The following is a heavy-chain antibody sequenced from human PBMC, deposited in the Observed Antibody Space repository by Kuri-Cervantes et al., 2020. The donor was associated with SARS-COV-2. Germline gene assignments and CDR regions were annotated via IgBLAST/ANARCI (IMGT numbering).Heavy chain of an antibody. J-gene: IGHJ4*02. V-gene: IGHV3-21*01. CDR2: INTDGSHK. D-gene: IGHD3-3*01. CDR3: ARYFGVITVDY. Sequence: GGSLRLSCSASGFTFSSYSMLWVRQAPGKGLEWVSSINTDGSHKNYADSVKGLFTISRDSAKSSLYLQMNSLRVEDTAVYYCARYFGVITVDYWGRGTLVTVSS. CDR1: GFTFSSYS.